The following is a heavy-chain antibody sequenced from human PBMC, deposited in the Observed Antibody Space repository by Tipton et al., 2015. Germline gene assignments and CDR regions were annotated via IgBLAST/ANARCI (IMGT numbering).Heavy chain of an antibody. V-gene: IGHV1-8*01. CDR1: GYSFTSYD. J-gene: IGHJ5*02. Sequence: QVQLVQSGAEVKKPGASVKVSCKASGYSFTSYDFSWVRQATGQGLEWMGWVNPNSGNAGYAQKFRGRVTMTWNTSISTAYMELTSLRSEDTAVYYCASGARGWIDPWGQGTLVTVSS. CDR2: VNPNSGNA. CDR3: ASGARGWIDP.